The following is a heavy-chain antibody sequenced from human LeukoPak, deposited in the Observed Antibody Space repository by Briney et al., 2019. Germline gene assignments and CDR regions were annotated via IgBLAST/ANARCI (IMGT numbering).Heavy chain of an antibody. Sequence: GGSLRPSCAASGFTFSSYGMHWVRQAPGKGLEWVAAIWYDGSNKYHADSVKGRFTISRDNSKNTLYLQMNSLRAEDTAVYYCARDNNWTPDYWGQGTLVTVSS. CDR3: ARDNNWTPDY. J-gene: IGHJ4*02. V-gene: IGHV3-33*01. CDR2: IWYDGSNK. CDR1: GFTFSSYG. D-gene: IGHD3/OR15-3a*01.